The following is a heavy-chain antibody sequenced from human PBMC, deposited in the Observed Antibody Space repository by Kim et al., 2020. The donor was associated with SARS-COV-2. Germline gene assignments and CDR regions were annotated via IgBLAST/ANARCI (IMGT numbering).Heavy chain of an antibody. CDR2: ICYDGSNK. V-gene: IGHV3-33*06. D-gene: IGHD4-17*01. Sequence: GGSLRLSCAASEFTFISYGMHWVRQAPGKGLEWVAVICYDGSNKYYRDSVKGRFTISRDNSKNTVYLQMNSLRAEDTALYYCAKGPLGDYGYYYGMDVWGQGTTVTVSS. CDR1: EFTFISYG. CDR3: AKGPLGDYGYYYGMDV. J-gene: IGHJ6*02.